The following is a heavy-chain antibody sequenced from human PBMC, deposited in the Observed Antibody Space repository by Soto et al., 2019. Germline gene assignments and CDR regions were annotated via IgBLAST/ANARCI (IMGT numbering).Heavy chain of an antibody. Sequence: GGSLRLSCAASGFTFSSYAMSWVRQAPGKGLEWVSAISGSGGSTYYADSVKGRFTISRDNSKNTLYLQMNSLRAEDTAVYYCAKSHFRQSLWFGESYPFDYWGQGTLVTVSS. CDR1: GFTFSSYA. CDR3: AKSHFRQSLWFGESYPFDY. V-gene: IGHV3-23*01. CDR2: ISGSGGST. J-gene: IGHJ4*02. D-gene: IGHD3-10*01.